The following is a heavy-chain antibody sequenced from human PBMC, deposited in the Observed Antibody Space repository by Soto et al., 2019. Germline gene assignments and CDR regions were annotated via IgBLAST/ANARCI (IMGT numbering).Heavy chain of an antibody. Sequence: GASVKVSCKASGYTFTTYAMHWVRQAPGQRLEWMGWINAGNGNTKYSQKFQGRVTITRDTSASTAYMELSSLRSEDTAVYYCARDRSVAVAGPGWFDPWGQGTLVTVSS. CDR1: GYTFTTYA. J-gene: IGHJ5*02. D-gene: IGHD6-19*01. CDR2: INAGNGNT. CDR3: ARDRSVAVAGPGWFDP. V-gene: IGHV1-3*01.